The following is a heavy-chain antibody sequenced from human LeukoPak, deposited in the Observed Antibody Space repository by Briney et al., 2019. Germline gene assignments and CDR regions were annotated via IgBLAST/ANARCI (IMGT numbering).Heavy chain of an antibody. Sequence: GASVKVSCKASGYTFTSYDINWVRQATGQGLEWMGRMNPNSGNTGYAQKFQGRVTITRNTSITTAYMELSSLRSEDTAVYYCARGRDFWTGYYTDYDHWGQGTLVTVSS. D-gene: IGHD3/OR15-3a*01. J-gene: IGHJ4*02. CDR1: GYTFTSYD. CDR3: ARGRDFWTGYYTDYDH. V-gene: IGHV1-8*03. CDR2: MNPNSGNT.